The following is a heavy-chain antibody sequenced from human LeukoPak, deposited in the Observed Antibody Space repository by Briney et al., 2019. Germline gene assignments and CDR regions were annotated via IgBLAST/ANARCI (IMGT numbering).Heavy chain of an antibody. CDR3: AKVHGATGAFDI. Sequence: PGRSLRLSCAASGFTFDDYAMHWVRQAPGKGLEWVSGISWNSGSIGYADSVKGRFTISRDNAKNSLYLQMNSLRAEDTALYYCAKVHGATGAFDIWGQGTMVTVSS. CDR1: GFTFDDYA. V-gene: IGHV3-9*01. D-gene: IGHD4-17*01. J-gene: IGHJ3*02. CDR2: ISWNSGSI.